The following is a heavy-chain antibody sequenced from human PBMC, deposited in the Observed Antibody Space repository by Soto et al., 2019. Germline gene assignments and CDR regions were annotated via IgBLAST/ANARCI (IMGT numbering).Heavy chain of an antibody. Sequence: GALVKVARQAAGYSLTGDVIGWGRQAPGQGLEWMGWINPNSGGTNYAQKFQGWVTMTRDTSISTAYMELSRLRSDDTAVYYCAREGARNFDYWGQGTLVTVSS. V-gene: IGHV1-2*04. CDR1: GYSLTGDV. CDR2: INPNSGGT. J-gene: IGHJ4*02. CDR3: AREGARNFDY. D-gene: IGHD3-16*01.